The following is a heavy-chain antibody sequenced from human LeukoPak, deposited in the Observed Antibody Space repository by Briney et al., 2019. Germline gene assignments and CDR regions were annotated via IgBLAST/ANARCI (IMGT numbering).Heavy chain of an antibody. V-gene: IGHV1-46*01. D-gene: IGHD6-13*01. Sequence: ASVKVSCKASGYTFSNYYMHWVRQAPGQGLEWMGIINPSGGTTSYAQKFQGRVTMTRDMSTSTVYMELSSLRSEDTAVYYCARESYSSSWFDYWGQGTLVTVSS. CDR1: GYTFSNYY. J-gene: IGHJ4*02. CDR3: ARESYSSSWFDY. CDR2: INPSGGTT.